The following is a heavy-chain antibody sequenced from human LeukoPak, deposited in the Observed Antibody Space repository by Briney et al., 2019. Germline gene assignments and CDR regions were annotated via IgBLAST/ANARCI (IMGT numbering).Heavy chain of an antibody. D-gene: IGHD3-22*01. V-gene: IGHV5-51*01. CDR1: GYSFTSYW. Sequence: GEPLKISCKGSGYSFTSYWNGRVRQMPWKGLEWMGIIYPDDSDTRYSPSFQGQVTISADKSISTAYLQWSSLKASDTAMYYCAAQAPYYSSVYVFDYWGQGTLVTVSS. J-gene: IGHJ4*02. CDR3: AAQAPYYSSVYVFDY. CDR2: IYPDDSDT.